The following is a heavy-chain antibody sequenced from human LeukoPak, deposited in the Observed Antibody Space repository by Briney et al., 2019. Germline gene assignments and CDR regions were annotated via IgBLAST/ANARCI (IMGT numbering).Heavy chain of an antibody. D-gene: IGHD3-9*01. CDR3: AKWGDYDVLTGYYVSDY. Sequence: GGSLRLSCAASGFTFSNYAMSWIRQAPGKGLEWVSAITGGGSGIYYADSMKSRFTISRDNSKNTLYLQINSLRAEDTAVYYCAKWGDYDVLTGYYVSDYWGQGTLVTVPS. CDR1: GFTFSNYA. J-gene: IGHJ4*02. CDR2: ITGGGSGI. V-gene: IGHV3-23*01.